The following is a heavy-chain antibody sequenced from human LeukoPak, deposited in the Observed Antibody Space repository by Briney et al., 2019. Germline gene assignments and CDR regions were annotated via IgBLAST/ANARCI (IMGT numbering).Heavy chain of an antibody. CDR2: SNPKSGGT. J-gene: IGHJ4*02. Sequence: VASVKLSCKASGYTFTVYYVHWVRQAPGQGFECRGCSNPKSGGTNYVQRFDGRVRMTSDTSISTVNIELRRQRGVDTPVYYCARDFDTSGYYAGHWGQGTQVTVPS. V-gene: IGHV1-2*02. CDR1: GYTFTVYY. CDR3: ARDFDTSGYYAGH. D-gene: IGHD3-22*01.